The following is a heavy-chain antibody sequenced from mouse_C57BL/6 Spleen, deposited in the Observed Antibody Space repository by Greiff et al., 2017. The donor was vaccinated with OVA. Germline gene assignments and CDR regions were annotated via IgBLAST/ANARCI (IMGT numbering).Heavy chain of an antibody. J-gene: IGHJ4*01. D-gene: IGHD3-2*02. CDR1: GYTFTDYE. CDR2: IDPETGGT. V-gene: IGHV1-15*01. CDR3: TRSGNSSGMDY. Sequence: QVHVKQSGAELVRPGASVTLSCKASGYTFTDYEMHWVKQTPVHGLEWIGAIDPETGGTAYNQKFKGKAILTADKSSSTAYMELRSLTSEDSTVYYCTRSGNSSGMDYWGQGTSVTVSS.